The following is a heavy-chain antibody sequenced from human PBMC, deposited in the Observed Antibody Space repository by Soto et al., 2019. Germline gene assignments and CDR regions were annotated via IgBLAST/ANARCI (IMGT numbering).Heavy chain of an antibody. CDR3: ARRNPDSSSWYGNCFDP. Sequence: PSETLSLTCAVSGGSISSGGYSWSWIRQPPGKGLEWIGYIYHSGSTYYNPSLKSRVTISVDRSKNQFSLKLSSVTAADTAVYYCARRNPDSSSWYGNCFDPWGQGTLVTVSS. D-gene: IGHD6-13*01. CDR1: GGSISSGGYS. J-gene: IGHJ5*02. V-gene: IGHV4-30-2*01. CDR2: IYHSGST.